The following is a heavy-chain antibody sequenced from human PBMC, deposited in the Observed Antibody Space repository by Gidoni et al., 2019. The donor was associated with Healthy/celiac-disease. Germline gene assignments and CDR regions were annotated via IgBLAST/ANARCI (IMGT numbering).Heavy chain of an antibody. D-gene: IGHD5-12*01. CDR3: ARDGGYSGYDFVDY. J-gene: IGHJ4*02. CDR2: IYYSGST. Sequence: QLQLQESGPGLVKPSETLSLTCTVSGGSISSSSYYWGWLRQPPGKGLEWIGSIYYSGSTYYNPSLKSRFTISVDTSKNQFSLKLSSVTAADTAVYYCARDGGYSGYDFVDYWGQGTLVTVSS. CDR1: GGSISSSSYY. V-gene: IGHV4-39*07.